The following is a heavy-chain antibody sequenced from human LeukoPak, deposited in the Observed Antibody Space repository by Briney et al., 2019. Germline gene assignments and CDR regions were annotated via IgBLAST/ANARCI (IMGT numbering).Heavy chain of an antibody. CDR1: GYTLTSYG. D-gene: IGHD3-10*01. CDR3: ARDVLWFGSNWFDP. J-gene: IGHJ5*02. CDR2: ISAYNGNT. Sequence: ASVKVSCKASGYTLTSYGISWVRQAPGQGLAWMDWISAYNGNTNYAQKLQGRVTMTTDTSTSTAYMELGSLRSDDTAAYYCARDVLWFGSNWFDPWGQGTLVTVSS. V-gene: IGHV1-18*01.